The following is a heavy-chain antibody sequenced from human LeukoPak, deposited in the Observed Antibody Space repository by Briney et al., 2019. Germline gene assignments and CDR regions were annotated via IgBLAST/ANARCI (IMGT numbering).Heavy chain of an antibody. J-gene: IGHJ5*02. CDR1: GYTFTGYY. CDR3: AREYYYDSSGSWFDP. D-gene: IGHD3-22*01. V-gene: IGHV1-2*02. Sequence: ASVKVSCKASGYTFTGYYMHWVRQAPGQGLEWMGWINPNSGGTNYAQKFQGRVTMTRDTSISTAYMELSRLRPDDTAVYYCAREYYYDSSGSWFDPWGQGTLVTVSS. CDR2: INPNSGGT.